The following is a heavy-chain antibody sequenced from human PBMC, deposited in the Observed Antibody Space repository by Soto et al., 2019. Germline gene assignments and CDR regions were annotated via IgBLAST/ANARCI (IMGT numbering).Heavy chain of an antibody. V-gene: IGHV2-5*02. J-gene: IGHJ4*02. CDR1: GFSLSTSGVG. Sequence: QITLKESGPTLVKPTQTLTLTCTFSGFSLSTSGVGVGWIRQPPGKALEWLAVIYWDDDKRYSPSLERRLTINKHSSKNQVVLTMTNMDPVDTATYYCARNQGGMVRGGDFDYWGQGTLVTVSS. CDR2: IYWDDDK. D-gene: IGHD3-10*01. CDR3: ARNQGGMVRGGDFDY.